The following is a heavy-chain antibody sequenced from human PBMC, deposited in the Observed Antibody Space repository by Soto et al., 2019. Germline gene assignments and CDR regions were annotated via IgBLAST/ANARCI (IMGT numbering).Heavy chain of an antibody. J-gene: IGHJ4*02. CDR3: GAHAGATYGPLDY. Sequence: QVQLQQSGPGLVKPSGTLSLTCAVSIGSITSTNWWTWVRQPPGKELEWLGEIYHTGSTNYNPSLRRRATISVDKSKNQFSLRLFSVTAADTAVYYCGAHAGATYGPLDYWGRGTLVTVSS. CDR1: IGSITSTNW. D-gene: IGHD4-17*01. V-gene: IGHV4-4*02. CDR2: IYHTGST.